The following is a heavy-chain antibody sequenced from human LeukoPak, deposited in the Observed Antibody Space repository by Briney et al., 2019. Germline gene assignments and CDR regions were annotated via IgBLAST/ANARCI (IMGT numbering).Heavy chain of an antibody. CDR2: IYYSGST. J-gene: IGHJ4*02. CDR1: GGSISSYY. CDR3: AVTYYDFWSGYFYFDY. Sequence: PSETLSLTCTVSGGSISSYYWSWIRQPPGKGLEWIGYIYYSGSTNYNPSLKSRVTISVDTSKNQFSLKLSSVTAADPAVYYCAVTYYDFWSGYFYFDYWGQGTLVTVSS. V-gene: IGHV4-59*01. D-gene: IGHD3-3*01.